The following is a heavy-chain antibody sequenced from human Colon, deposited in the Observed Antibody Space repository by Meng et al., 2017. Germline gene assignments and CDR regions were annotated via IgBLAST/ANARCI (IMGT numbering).Heavy chain of an antibody. V-gene: IGHV4-59*01. Sequence: SETLSLTCSVSGVSMSSYYWTWIRQPPGKVPEWIGYVYSSGKTSYNPSLKNRVTISVDTSKKQFSLNLKSVSAADTAVYYCARGRRYNWNDGGPYSFEHWGQGILVTVSS. CDR3: ARGRRYNWNDGGPYSFEH. CDR2: VYSSGKT. CDR1: GVSMSSYY. D-gene: IGHD1-1*01. J-gene: IGHJ5*02.